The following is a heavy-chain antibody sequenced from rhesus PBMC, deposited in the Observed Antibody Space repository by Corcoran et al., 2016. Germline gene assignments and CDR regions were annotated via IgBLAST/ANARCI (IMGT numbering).Heavy chain of an antibody. CDR1: GGSISSNY. D-gene: IGHD3-16*01. CDR2: IYGGRGSP. CDR3: ARYQGGYSGSLTLDV. J-gene: IGHJ5-2*02. V-gene: IGHV4-147*01. Sequence: QVQLQESGPGLVKPSETLSLTCAVSGGSISSNYWNWIRQSPGKGLEWIGYIYGGRGSPSYNPSLKSRVTISTDTSKNQFSLRLSSVTAADTAVYYCARYQGGYSGSLTLDVWGRGVLVTVSS.